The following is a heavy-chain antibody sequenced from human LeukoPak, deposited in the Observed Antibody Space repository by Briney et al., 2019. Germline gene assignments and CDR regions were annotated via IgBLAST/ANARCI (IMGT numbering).Heavy chain of an antibody. J-gene: IGHJ4*02. D-gene: IGHD6-19*01. Sequence: PSETLSLTCTVSGGSVSTFYWGWIRQPAGKGLEWIGRIHTRGTTDYNPSLKSRVSMSVDTPKNQFFLRLRSVTAADTAVYYCVRDGTGDSSGWHLWGQGTLVTVSS. CDR2: IHTRGTT. CDR3: VRDGTGDSSGWHL. CDR1: GGSVSTFY. V-gene: IGHV4-4*07.